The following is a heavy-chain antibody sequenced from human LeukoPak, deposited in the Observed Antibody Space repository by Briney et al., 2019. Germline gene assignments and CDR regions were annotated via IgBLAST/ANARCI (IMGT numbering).Heavy chain of an antibody. J-gene: IGHJ4*02. V-gene: IGHV3-7*01. CDR3: ARDWEGGFDY. CDR1: GFSLSNSW. D-gene: IGHD1-26*01. Sequence: GGSLRLSCTASGFSLSNSWMSWVRQAPGTGLEWVANINQDGSEKHYVDSVKGRFTISRDNAKNSLYLQMNSLRAEDTAVYYCARDWEGGFDYWGQGTLVTVSS. CDR2: INQDGSEK.